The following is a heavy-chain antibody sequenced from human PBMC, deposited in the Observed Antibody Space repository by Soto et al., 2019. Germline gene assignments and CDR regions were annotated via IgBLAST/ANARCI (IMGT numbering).Heavy chain of an antibody. Sequence: SETLSLTCTVSGASITFGGYSWSWIRQTPGKGLEWIGYINHLETTFYNPSFESRLTLSVDRAKNQFSLKLHSMSAADRAVYFCARGGGSDSFDYWGQGILVTVSS. CDR1: GASITFGGYS. V-gene: IGHV4-30-2*01. D-gene: IGHD1-26*01. J-gene: IGHJ4*02. CDR3: ARGGGSDSFDY. CDR2: INHLETT.